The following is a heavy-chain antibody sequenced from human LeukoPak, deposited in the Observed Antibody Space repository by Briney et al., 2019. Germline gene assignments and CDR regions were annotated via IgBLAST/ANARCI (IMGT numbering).Heavy chain of an antibody. V-gene: IGHV4-59*08. D-gene: IGHD6-13*01. CDR3: ARHGPYSSSWYQYFQH. CDR1: GGSISSYY. J-gene: IGHJ1*01. CDR2: IYYSGST. Sequence: PSETLSLTCTVSGGSISSYYWSWIRQPPGKGLEWIGYIYYSGSTNYNPSLKSRVTISVDTSKNQFSLKLSSVTAADTAVYYCARHGPYSSSWYQYFQHWGQGTLVTVSS.